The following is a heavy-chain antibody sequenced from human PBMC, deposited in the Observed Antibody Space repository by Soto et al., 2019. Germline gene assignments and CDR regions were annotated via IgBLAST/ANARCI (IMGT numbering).Heavy chain of an antibody. D-gene: IGHD2-21*02. Sequence: PGGSLRLSCTMSGITFSSSGMHWVRQAPGKGLEWVAMIWSDGRSKYYADSVKGRFVISRDNSISTVYLQMNSLRAEYTAISFCARDRWVTSLDNWGQGTVVTISS. CDR3: ARDRWVTSLDN. CDR2: IWSDGRSK. CDR1: GITFSSSG. J-gene: IGHJ4*01. V-gene: IGHV3-33*01.